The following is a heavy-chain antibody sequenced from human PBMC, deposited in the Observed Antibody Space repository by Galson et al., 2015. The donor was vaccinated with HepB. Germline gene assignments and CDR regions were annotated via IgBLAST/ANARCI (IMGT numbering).Heavy chain of an antibody. Sequence: QSGAEVKKPGESLRISCKGSGYSFTSYWISWVRQMPGKGLEWMGRIDPSDSYTNYSPSFQGHVTISTDKSISTAYLQWSSLKVSDTAMYYCARAPAAERTFDYWGQGTLVTVSS. V-gene: IGHV5-10-1*01. J-gene: IGHJ4*02. CDR1: GYSFTSYW. D-gene: IGHD6-13*01. CDR3: ARAPAAERTFDY. CDR2: IDPSDSYT.